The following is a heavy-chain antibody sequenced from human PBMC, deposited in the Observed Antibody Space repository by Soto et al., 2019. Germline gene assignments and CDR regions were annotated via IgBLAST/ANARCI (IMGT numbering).Heavy chain of an antibody. Sequence: ASVKVSCKASGYTFTSYDINWVRQATGQGLEWMGWMNPNSGNTGYAQKFQGRVTMTRNTSISTAYMELSSLRSEDTAVYYCARAFPVWFGELFHYYYGMDVWGQGTTVTVSS. J-gene: IGHJ6*02. V-gene: IGHV1-8*01. CDR1: GYTFTSYD. CDR2: MNPNSGNT. CDR3: ARAFPVWFGELFHYYYGMDV. D-gene: IGHD3-10*01.